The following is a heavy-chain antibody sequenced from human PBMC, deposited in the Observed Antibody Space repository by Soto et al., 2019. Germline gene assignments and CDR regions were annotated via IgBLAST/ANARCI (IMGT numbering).Heavy chain of an antibody. CDR2: INHSGST. CDR1: GGSFSGYY. V-gene: IGHV4-34*01. CDR3: ARGDFPLGKGVAGSKRGYYYFDY. D-gene: IGHD6-19*01. J-gene: IGHJ4*02. Sequence: QVQLQQWGAGLLKPSETLSLTCAVYGGSFSGYYWSWIRQPPGKGLEWIGEINHSGSTNYNPSLKSRVTISVDTSKNQFSLKLSSVTAADTAVYYCARGDFPLGKGVAGSKRGYYYFDYWGQGTLVTASS.